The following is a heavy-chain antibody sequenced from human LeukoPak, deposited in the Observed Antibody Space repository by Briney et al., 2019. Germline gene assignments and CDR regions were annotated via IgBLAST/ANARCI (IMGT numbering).Heavy chain of an antibody. CDR2: IYYSGST. CDR3: ARDSLQGDYEYWYFDL. Sequence: PSETLSLTCTVSGGSISSGDYYWSWIRQPPGKGLEWIGYIYYSGSTYYNPSLKSRVTISVDTSKNQFSLKLSSVTAADTAVYYCARDSLQGDYEYWYFDLWGRGTLVTVSS. D-gene: IGHD4-17*01. J-gene: IGHJ2*01. V-gene: IGHV4-30-4*01. CDR1: GGSISSGDYY.